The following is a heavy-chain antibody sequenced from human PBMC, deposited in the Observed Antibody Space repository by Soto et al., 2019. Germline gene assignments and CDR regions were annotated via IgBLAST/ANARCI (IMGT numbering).Heavy chain of an antibody. J-gene: IGHJ4*02. CDR1: GYNFISHY. D-gene: IGHD2-2*01. Sequence: QVLLVQSGAEVTRPGASLKLSCKASGYNFISHYIHWVRQAPGQGLEWMGFINPSGGSATRAQKVPGRLSMTRDTSTNTVYMELRGLRSEDAAVYYCARDYLSSKPSLSYFDYWGQGTLVTVSS. V-gene: IGHV1-46*01. CDR2: INPSGGSA. CDR3: ARDYLSSKPSLSYFDY.